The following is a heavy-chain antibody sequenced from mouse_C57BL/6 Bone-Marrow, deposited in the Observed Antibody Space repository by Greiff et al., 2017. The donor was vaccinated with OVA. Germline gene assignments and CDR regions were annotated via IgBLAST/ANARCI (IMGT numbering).Heavy chain of an antibody. CDR1: GYTFTSYW. V-gene: IGHV1-64*01. CDR2: IHPNSGST. Sequence: QVHVKQPGAELVKPGASVKLSCKASGYTFTSYWMHWVKQRPGQGLEWIGMIHPNSGSTNYNEKFKSKATLTVDKSSSTAYMQLSSLTSEDSAVYYCARLLLRKAMDYWGQGTSVTVSS. CDR3: ARLLLRKAMDY. J-gene: IGHJ4*01. D-gene: IGHD1-1*01.